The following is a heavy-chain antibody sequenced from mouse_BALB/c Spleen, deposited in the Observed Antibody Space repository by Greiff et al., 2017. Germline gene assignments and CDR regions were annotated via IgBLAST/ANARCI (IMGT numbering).Heavy chain of an antibody. CDR2: INSNGGST. J-gene: IGHJ4*01. CDR3: ARQITTVVAQPYYAMDY. CDR1: GFTFSSYY. Sequence: DVMLVESGGGLVKLGGSLKLSCAASGFTFSSYYMSWVRQTPEKRLELVAAINSNGGSTYYPDTVKGRFTISRDNAKNTLYLQMSSLKSEDTALYYCARQITTVVAQPYYAMDYWGQGTSVTVSS. D-gene: IGHD1-1*01. V-gene: IGHV5-6-2*01.